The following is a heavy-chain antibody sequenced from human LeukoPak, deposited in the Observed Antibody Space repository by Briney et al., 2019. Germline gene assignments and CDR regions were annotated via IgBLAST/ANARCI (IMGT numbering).Heavy chain of an antibody. Sequence: ASVKVSCKASGYTFTNFYIHWVRQAPGQGPEWMGWINPNSGGTNYAQKFQGRVTMTRDTSISTAYMELSRLRSDDTALYYCAKDGNDGYAFDIWGQGTVVTVSS. D-gene: IGHD1-1*01. CDR1: GYTFTNFY. V-gene: IGHV1-2*02. CDR3: AKDGNDGYAFDI. CDR2: INPNSGGT. J-gene: IGHJ3*02.